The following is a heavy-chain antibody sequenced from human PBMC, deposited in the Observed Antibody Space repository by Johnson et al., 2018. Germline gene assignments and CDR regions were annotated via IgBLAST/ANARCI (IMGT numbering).Heavy chain of an antibody. D-gene: IGHD3-22*01. CDR3: PRGGYYDSSGYYGVAFDI. Sequence: VQLVESGAEVKKPGSSVKVSCKASGGTFSSYTISWVRQAPGQGLEWMGRIIPLLGIENYAQKFQGRVTITADKSTCTAYMERSSLRSEDTAVYYCPRGGYYDSSGYYGVAFDIWGQGTMVTVSS. CDR1: GGTFSSYT. CDR2: IIPLLGIE. V-gene: IGHV1-69*09. J-gene: IGHJ3*02.